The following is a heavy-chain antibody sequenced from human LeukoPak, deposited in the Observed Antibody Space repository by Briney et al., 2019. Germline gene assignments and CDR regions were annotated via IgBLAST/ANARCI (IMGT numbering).Heavy chain of an antibody. V-gene: IGHV4-31*03. CDR2: IYYSGST. D-gene: IGHD6-13*01. CDR1: GGSISSGGYY. CDR3: ARASGYSSSWYVEYFQH. J-gene: IGHJ1*01. Sequence: SETLSLTCTVSGGSISSGGYYWSWIRQHPGKGLEWIGYIYYSGSTYYNPSLKSRVTISVDTSKNQFSLKLSSVTAADTAVYYCARASGYSSSWYVEYFQHWGQGTLVTVSS.